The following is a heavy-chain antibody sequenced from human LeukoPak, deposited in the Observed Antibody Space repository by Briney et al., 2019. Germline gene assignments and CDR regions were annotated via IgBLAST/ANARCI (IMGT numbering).Heavy chain of an antibody. D-gene: IGHD4-17*01. J-gene: IGHJ4*02. V-gene: IGHV3-66*02. CDR3: AKHDYGDYTLDY. Sequence: GGSLRLSCAASGFTVSSHYMSWFRQAPGMRLEWVSAIYTDGSTYYTDSVKGRFTISRDNSKNTLYLQMNSLRAEDTAVYYCAKHDYGDYTLDYWGQGTLVTVSS. CDR1: GFTVSSHY. CDR2: IYTDGST.